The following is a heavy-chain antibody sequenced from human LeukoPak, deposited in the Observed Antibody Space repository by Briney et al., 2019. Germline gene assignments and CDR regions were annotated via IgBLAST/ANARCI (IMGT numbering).Heavy chain of an antibody. CDR1: GYSFTGYY. D-gene: IGHD3-9*01. V-gene: IGHV1-18*04. CDR3: ARSGAYYDILTGYYWV. CDR2: ISAYNGNT. J-gene: IGHJ4*02. Sequence: ASVKVSCKASGYSFTGYYMHWVRQAPGQGLEWMGWISAYNGNTNYAQKLQGRVTMTTDTSTSTAYMELRSLRSDDTAVYYCARSGAYYDILTGYYWVWGQGTLVTVSS.